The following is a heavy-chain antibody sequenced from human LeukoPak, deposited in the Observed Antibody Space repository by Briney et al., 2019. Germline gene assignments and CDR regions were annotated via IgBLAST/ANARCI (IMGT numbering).Heavy chain of an antibody. D-gene: IGHD3-22*01. CDR3: ARANSGYYDSSDY. V-gene: IGHV1-69*08. CDR2: ITPIIDTA. J-gene: IGHJ4*02. CDR1: GGTLNSHI. Sequence: SVKVSCKTSGGTLNSHIFSWVRQAPGQGLEWMGKITPIIDTAKYSQKFQGRVTITADKSTTTVYMELSSLRSDDTAVYYCARANSGYYDSSDYWGQGTLVTVSS.